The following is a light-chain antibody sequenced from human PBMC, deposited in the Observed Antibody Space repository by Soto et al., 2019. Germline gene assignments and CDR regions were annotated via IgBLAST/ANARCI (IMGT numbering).Light chain of an antibody. CDR1: QTISTW. J-gene: IGKJ4*01. Sequence: DIQVTQSPPTLSASVGERVTITCRASQTISTWMAWYQQKPGKAPKLLIYAASSLQSGVPSRFSGSGSGTDFTLTISSLQPEDFATYYCQQANSFPSFGGGTKL. CDR3: QQANSFPS. CDR2: AAS. V-gene: IGKV1-12*02.